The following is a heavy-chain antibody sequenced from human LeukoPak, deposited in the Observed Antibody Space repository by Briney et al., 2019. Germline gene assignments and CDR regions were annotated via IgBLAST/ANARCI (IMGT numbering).Heavy chain of an antibody. CDR3: ASVSLGYCSSTSCYTNLYYYYGMDV. Sequence: PSQTLSLTCTVSGGSISSGGYYSSWIRQHPGSGLEWIGYIYYSGSTSYNPSPKSRVTISVDTSKNQFFLKLSSVTAADTPVYYCASVSLGYCSSTSCYTNLYYYYGMDVWGQGTTVTVSS. CDR2: IYYSGST. D-gene: IGHD2-2*02. J-gene: IGHJ6*02. CDR1: GGSISSGGYY. V-gene: IGHV4-31*03.